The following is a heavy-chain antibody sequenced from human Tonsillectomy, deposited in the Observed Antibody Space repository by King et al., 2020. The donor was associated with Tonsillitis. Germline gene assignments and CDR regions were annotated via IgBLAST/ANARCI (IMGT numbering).Heavy chain of an antibody. J-gene: IGHJ1*01. CDR3: ARTPQQSYYNPGP. CDR2: SKNRASGHTT. V-gene: IGHV3-72*01. D-gene: IGHD3-22*01. Sequence: VQLVESGGGLVQPGGSLRLSCAASGFTFSDHSMDWVRQAPGKGLEWVGRSKNRASGHTTEYAASVKGRFTISRDEGKNSLYLQMNSLRIEDTAVYYCARTPQQSYYNPGPWGRGTQVTVSS. CDR1: GFTFSDHS.